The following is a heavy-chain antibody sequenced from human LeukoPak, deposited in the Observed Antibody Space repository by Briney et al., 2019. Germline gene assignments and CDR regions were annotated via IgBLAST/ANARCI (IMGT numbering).Heavy chain of an antibody. CDR1: GYSFTSYW. Sequence: GESLKISCKGSGYSFTSYWIGWVRQMPGKGLEWMGIIYPGDSDTRYSPSFQGQVTISADKSISTAYLQWSSPKASDTAMYYCVSHHYGGLDAFDIWGQGTMVTVSS. CDR3: VSHHYGGLDAFDI. J-gene: IGHJ3*02. CDR2: IYPGDSDT. V-gene: IGHV5-51*01. D-gene: IGHD4-23*01.